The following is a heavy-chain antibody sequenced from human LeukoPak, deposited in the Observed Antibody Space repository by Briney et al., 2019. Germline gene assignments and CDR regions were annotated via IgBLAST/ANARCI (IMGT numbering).Heavy chain of an antibody. CDR2: ISGGSTYI. V-gene: IGHV3-21*01. J-gene: IGHJ6*04. CDR1: GFTFSSCT. D-gene: IGHD3-10*02. CDR3: AELGITMIGGV. Sequence: GGSLRLSCAASGFTFSSCTMNWVRQAPGKGLEWVSSISGGSTYIYYADSVKGRFTISRDNTKNSVYLQMNSLRAEDTAVYYCAELGITMIGGVWGKGTTVTISS.